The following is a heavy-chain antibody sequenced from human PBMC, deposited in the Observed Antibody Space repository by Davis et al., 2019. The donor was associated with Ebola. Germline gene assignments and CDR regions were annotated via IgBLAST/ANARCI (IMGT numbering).Heavy chain of an antibody. CDR2: ISYDGSNK. J-gene: IGHJ4*02. Sequence: GGSLRLSCAASGFTFSSYAMHWVRQAPGKGLEWVAVISYDGSNKYYADSVKGRFTISRDNAKNTLYLQMNSLRAEDTAVYYCARDGTVNVASLDYWGQGILVTVSS. V-gene: IGHV3-30*04. D-gene: IGHD3/OR15-3a*01. CDR3: ARDGTVNVASLDY. CDR1: GFTFSSYA.